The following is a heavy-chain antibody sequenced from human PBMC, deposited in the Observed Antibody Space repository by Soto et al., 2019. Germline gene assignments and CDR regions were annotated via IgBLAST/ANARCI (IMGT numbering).Heavy chain of an antibody. V-gene: IGHV1-2*04. CDR2: INPNSGGT. CDR1: GYTLTGYY. CDR3: AIGGYSSRWYAD. Sequence: QVQLVQSGAEVKKPGASVKVSCKASGYTLTGYYMHWVRQAPGQGLEWMGWINPNSGGTNYAQKFQGWVTMTRDTSISTAYMELRRLSSDYTAVYYCAIGGYSSRWYADWGQGTKVTVSS. D-gene: IGHD6-13*01. J-gene: IGHJ4*02.